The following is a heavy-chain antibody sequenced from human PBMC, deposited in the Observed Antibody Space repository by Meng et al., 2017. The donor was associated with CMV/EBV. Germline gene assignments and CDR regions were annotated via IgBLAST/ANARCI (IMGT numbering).Heavy chain of an antibody. V-gene: IGHV1-18*01. D-gene: IGHD2-2*02. CDR2: ISAYNGNT. CDR3: AREMAAIEDYYYGMDV. CDR1: GYTFTSYG. Sequence: ASVTVSCKASGYTFTSYGISWVRQAPGQGLEWMGWISAYNGNTNYAQKLQGRVTMTTDTSTSTSYMELRSLRSDDTAVYYCAREMAAIEDYYYGMDVWGQGTTVTVSS. J-gene: IGHJ6*02.